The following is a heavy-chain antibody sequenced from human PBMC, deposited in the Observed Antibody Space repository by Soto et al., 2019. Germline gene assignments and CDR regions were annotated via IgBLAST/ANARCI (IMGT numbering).Heavy chain of an antibody. CDR3: ARDFRGYCSSTSCPPFLYYYYGMDV. D-gene: IGHD2-2*01. CDR2: IYYSGST. V-gene: IGHV4-59*01. CDR1: GGSISSYY. Sequence: LTCTVSGGSISSYYWSWIRQPPGKGLEWIGYIYYSGSTNYNPSLKSRVTISVDTSKNQFSLKLSSVTAADTAAYYCARDFRGYCSSTSCPPFLYYYYGMDVWGQGTTVTVSS. J-gene: IGHJ6*02.